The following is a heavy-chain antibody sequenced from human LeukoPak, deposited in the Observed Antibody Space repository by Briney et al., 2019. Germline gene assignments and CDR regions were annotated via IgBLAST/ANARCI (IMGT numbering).Heavy chain of an antibody. D-gene: IGHD6-13*01. V-gene: IGHV3-7*01. CDR2: IKPDGSDK. CDR1: GFTFTDWW. CDR3: ARGGYSSSCYWVY. Sequence: AGSLRLSCAAAGFTFTDWWMTWVRHLQGKGLEWVANIKPDGSDKYYVDSVKGRFTISRDNAQNSLYLQMTSLRAEDTAVYYCARGGYSSSCYWVYWGQGTLVTVSS. J-gene: IGHJ4*02.